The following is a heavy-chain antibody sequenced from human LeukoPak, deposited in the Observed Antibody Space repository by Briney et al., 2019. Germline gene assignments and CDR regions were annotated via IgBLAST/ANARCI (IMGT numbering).Heavy chain of an antibody. CDR1: GFTFSAYA. D-gene: IGHD1-20*01. V-gene: IGHV3-64*01. Sequence: GGSLRLSCAASGFTFSAYAMHWVRQAPGKGLEYVSSITSDGGITYYANSVKGRFTISRDSSRDTLYLQMGSLRAEDMAVYYCARDLTGTGDYWGQGTLVTVSS. J-gene: IGHJ4*02. CDR3: ARDLTGTGDY. CDR2: ITSDGGIT.